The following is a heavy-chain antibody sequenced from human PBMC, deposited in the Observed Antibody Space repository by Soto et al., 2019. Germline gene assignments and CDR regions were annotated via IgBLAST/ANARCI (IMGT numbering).Heavy chain of an antibody. CDR1: GFTFSSYS. Sequence: GGSLRLSCAASGFTFSSYSMNWVRQAPGKGLEWVSYISSSSSTIYYADSVKGRFTISRDNAKNSLYLQMNSLRAEDTAVYYCARMRGVYGDTSYFQHWGQGTLVTVSS. D-gene: IGHD4-17*01. J-gene: IGHJ1*01. CDR2: ISSSSSTI. CDR3: ARMRGVYGDTSYFQH. V-gene: IGHV3-48*01.